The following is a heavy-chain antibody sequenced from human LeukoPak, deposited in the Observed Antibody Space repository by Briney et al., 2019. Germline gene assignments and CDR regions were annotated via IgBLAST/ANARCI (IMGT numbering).Heavy chain of an antibody. CDR2: IYSGGST. CDR1: GFTVSSNY. CDR3: ASSWSSAPPYYYYGMDV. J-gene: IGHJ6*02. D-gene: IGHD3-3*01. Sequence: GGSLRLSCAASGFTVSSNYMSWVRQAPGKGLEWVSVIYSGGSTYYADSVKARFTISRDNSKNTLYLQINSLRAEDTAVYYCASSWSSAPPYYYYGMDVWGQGTTVTVSS. V-gene: IGHV3-66*01.